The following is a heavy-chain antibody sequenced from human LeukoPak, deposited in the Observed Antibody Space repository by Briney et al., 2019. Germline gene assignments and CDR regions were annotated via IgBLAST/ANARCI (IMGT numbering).Heavy chain of an antibody. Sequence: GGSLRLSCVVSGFTFSNAWMSWVRQAPGKGLQWVGRIKSNTDGGTTDYAAPVKGRFTISRDDSKNTLYLQMNSLKTEDTAVYYCTTLYLYYYDSSGSDYWGQGTLLTVSS. CDR2: IKSNTDGGTT. J-gene: IGHJ4*02. CDR1: GFTFSNAW. V-gene: IGHV3-15*01. D-gene: IGHD3-22*01. CDR3: TTLYLYYYDSSGSDY.